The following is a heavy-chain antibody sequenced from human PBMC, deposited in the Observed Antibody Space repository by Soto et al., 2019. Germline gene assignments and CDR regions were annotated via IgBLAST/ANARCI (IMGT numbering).Heavy chain of an antibody. J-gene: IGHJ4*02. CDR2: IIPIFGTA. CDR1: GGTFSSYA. D-gene: IGHD5-12*01. CDR3: ARSLVDIVATIEYYFDD. V-gene: IGHV1-69*13. Sequence: SVKVSCKASGGTFSSYAISWVRQAPGQGLEWMGGIIPIFGTANYAQKFQGRVTITADESTSTAYMELSSLRSEDTAVYYCARSLVDIVATIEYYFDDWGQGTRVTVAS.